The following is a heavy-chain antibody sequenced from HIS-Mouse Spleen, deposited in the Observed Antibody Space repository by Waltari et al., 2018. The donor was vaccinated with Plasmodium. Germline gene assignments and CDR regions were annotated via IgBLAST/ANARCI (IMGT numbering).Heavy chain of an antibody. J-gene: IGHJ4*02. CDR1: GGSISSSSSS. V-gene: IGHV4-39*01. Sequence: QLQLQESGPGLVKPSETLSLTCPVSGGSISSSSSSWGWFRQPPGKGLEWIGSIYYSGSTYYNPALKSRVTISVDTSKNQFSLKLSSVTAADTAVYYCARQLAYYDFWSGYSRGYYFDYWGQGTLVTVSS. D-gene: IGHD3-3*01. CDR2: IYYSGST. CDR3: ARQLAYYDFWSGYSRGYYFDY.